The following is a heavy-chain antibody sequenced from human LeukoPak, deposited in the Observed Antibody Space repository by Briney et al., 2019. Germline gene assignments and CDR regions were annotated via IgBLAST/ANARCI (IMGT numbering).Heavy chain of an antibody. J-gene: IGHJ4*02. D-gene: IGHD3-22*01. V-gene: IGHV2-5*08. CDR2: IYWDDDK. CDR1: GGSISSYWS. Sequence: TLSLTCTVSGGSISSYWSWIRQPPGKALEWLALIYWDDDKRYSPSLKSRLTITKDTSKNQVVLTMTNMDPVDTATYYCAHRDLYDSSVDVWGQGTLVTVSS. CDR3: AHRDLYDSSVDV.